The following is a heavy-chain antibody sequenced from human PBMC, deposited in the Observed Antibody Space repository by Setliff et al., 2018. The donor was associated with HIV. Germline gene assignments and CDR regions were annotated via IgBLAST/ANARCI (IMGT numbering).Heavy chain of an antibody. Sequence: GGSLRLSCEASGFTFSSYWMHWVRQAPGKGLEWVALISYDGSNKYYADSVKGRFTISRDNSKNTLYLQMNSLRAEDTAVYYCAKTNSGYDPGYWYFDLWGRGALVTVSS. J-gene: IGHJ2*01. CDR3: AKTNSGYDPGYWYFDL. CDR2: ISYDGSNK. CDR1: GFTFSSYW. V-gene: IGHV3-30*18. D-gene: IGHD5-12*01.